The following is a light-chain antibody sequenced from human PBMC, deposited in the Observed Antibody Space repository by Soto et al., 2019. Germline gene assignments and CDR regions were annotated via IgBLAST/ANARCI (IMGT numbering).Light chain of an antibody. CDR2: YAS. V-gene: IGKV1-33*01. CDR1: QDISNY. CDR3: QQYEDLPLT. Sequence: DIQMTQSPSSLSASIGDTVNITCQATQDISNYLNWYQQKPGRAPKLLIYYASNLERGVPPRFRGSGYETDFTLTISRLQPEDFATYYCQQYEDLPLTFGGGTRVDIK. J-gene: IGKJ4*01.